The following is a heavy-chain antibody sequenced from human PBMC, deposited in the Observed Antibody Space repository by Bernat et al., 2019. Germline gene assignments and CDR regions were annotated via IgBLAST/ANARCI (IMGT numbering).Heavy chain of an antibody. CDR2: ISSSASTT. D-gene: IGHD6-13*01. V-gene: IGHV3-48*03. CDR3: ARLGSSWYLVDV. Sequence: EVQVVESGGGLVQPGGSLRLSCAASGFTFSSFEMNWVRQAPGKGLEWISYISSSASTTYYADSVKGRFTISRDNAKNSLYLQMNSLRAEDTGVYYCARLGSSWYLVDVWGQGTTVTVSS. CDR1: GFTFSSFE. J-gene: IGHJ6*02.